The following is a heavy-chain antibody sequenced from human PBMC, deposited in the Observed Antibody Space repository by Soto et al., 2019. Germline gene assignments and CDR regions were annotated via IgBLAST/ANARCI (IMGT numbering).Heavy chain of an antibody. CDR1: GYTFTSYA. J-gene: IGHJ4*02. V-gene: IGHV1-3*01. CDR2: INAGNGNT. Sequence: ASVKVSCKASGYTFTSYAMHWVRQAPGQRLEWMGWINAGNGNTKYSQKFQGRVTITRDTSASTAYMELSSLRSEDTAVYYCARDGQLWRYYFDNWGQGTLVTVSS. CDR3: ARDGQLWRYYFDN. D-gene: IGHD5-18*01.